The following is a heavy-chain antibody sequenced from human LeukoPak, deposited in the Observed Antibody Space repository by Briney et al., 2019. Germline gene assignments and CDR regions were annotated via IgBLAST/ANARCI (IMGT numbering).Heavy chain of an antibody. D-gene: IGHD6-13*01. V-gene: IGHV3-64D*06. CDR2: ISSNGGNT. CDR3: VKPRKYTTNWSFDY. Sequence: PGGSLRLSCSASGFTFSDYAMFWVRQAPGKGLEYVSAISSNGGNTYYADSVKGRFTISRDNSKNTLYLQMSSLRAEDTAVYYRVKPRKYTTNWSFDYWGQGTLVTVSS. CDR1: GFTFSDYA. J-gene: IGHJ4*02.